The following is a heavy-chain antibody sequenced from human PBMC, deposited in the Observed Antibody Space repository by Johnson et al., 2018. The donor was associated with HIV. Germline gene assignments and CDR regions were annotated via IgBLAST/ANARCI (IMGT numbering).Heavy chain of an antibody. CDR3: ARGGQLLLWDAFDI. D-gene: IGHD2-2*01. V-gene: IGHV3-30*04. CDR1: GFTFSTYS. CDR2: LSYDGSNK. Sequence: QVQLVESGGGVVQPGRSLRLSCAASGFTFSTYSMDWVRQAPGKGLEWVALLSYDGSNKYYADSVKGRFTISRDNSKNTLYLQMNSLRAEDTAVYYCARGGQLLLWDAFDIWGQGTMVTVSS. J-gene: IGHJ3*02.